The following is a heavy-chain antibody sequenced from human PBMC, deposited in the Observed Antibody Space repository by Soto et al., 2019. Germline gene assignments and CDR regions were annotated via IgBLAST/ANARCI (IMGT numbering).Heavy chain of an antibody. D-gene: IGHD2-15*01. V-gene: IGHV1-69*06. CDR2: SIPISGTT. CDR3: ARWCGLSCSGAGCFEKPFDY. J-gene: IGHJ4*02. CDR1: GGTFTNYA. Sequence: VQLVQSGAEVKRPESSMKVSCKPSGGTFTNYAINWVLQAPGQGLEWMGASIPISGTTKYAQKFKGRVTITADKSTGTVYMGLSSLRSEDTAAYYCARWCGLSCSGAGCFEKPFDYCGQGTLVTVAS.